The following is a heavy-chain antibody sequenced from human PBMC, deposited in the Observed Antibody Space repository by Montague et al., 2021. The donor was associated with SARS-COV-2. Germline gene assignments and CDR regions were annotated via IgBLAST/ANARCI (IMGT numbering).Heavy chain of an antibody. Sequence: SETLSLTCSVSGVSVSSNNYYWTWIRRPPGKGLEWIGYIYFNGNTIHNPSLEGRVTTSIDTSKNHFSLRLTSVTPADTAVYYCAREVVGVKTNWLDTWGQGTLVTVSS. J-gene: IGHJ5*02. V-gene: IGHV4-61*03. D-gene: IGHD3-16*01. CDR2: IYFNGNT. CDR3: AREVVGVKTNWLDT. CDR1: GVSVSSNNYY.